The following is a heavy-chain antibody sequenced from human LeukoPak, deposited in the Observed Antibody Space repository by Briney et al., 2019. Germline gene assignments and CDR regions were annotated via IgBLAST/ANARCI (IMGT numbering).Heavy chain of an antibody. D-gene: IGHD3-9*01. V-gene: IGHV3-7*01. CDR2: IKQDGSEK. CDR3: ARARYFDWDGFDY. Sequence: GGSLRLSCAASGFTFSSYWMSWVRQAPGKGLEWVANIKQDGSEKYYVDSVKGRFTISRDNAKNSLYLQMNSLRAEDTAVYYCARARYFDWDGFDYWGQGTLVTVSS. CDR1: GFTFSSYW. J-gene: IGHJ4*02.